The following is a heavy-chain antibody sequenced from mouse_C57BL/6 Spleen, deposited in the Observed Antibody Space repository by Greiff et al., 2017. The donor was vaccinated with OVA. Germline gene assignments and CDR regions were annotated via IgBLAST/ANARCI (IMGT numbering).Heavy chain of an antibody. Sequence: EVQLQQSGPELVKPGASVKISCKASGYTFTDYYMNWVKQSHGKSLEWIGDINPNNGGTSYNQKFKGKATLTVDKSSSTAYMELRSLTSEDSAVYYCAARERRGFAYWGQGTLVTVSA. J-gene: IGHJ3*01. CDR1: GYTFTDYY. CDR3: AARERRGFAY. CDR2: INPNNGGT. V-gene: IGHV1-26*01.